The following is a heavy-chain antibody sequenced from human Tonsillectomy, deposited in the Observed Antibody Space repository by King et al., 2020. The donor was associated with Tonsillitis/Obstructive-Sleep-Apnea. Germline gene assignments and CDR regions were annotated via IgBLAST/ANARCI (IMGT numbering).Heavy chain of an antibody. D-gene: IGHD4-17*01. CDR2: ISYDGNNK. Sequence: VQLVESGGGVVQPGRSLRLSCAASGFPFSGYAMHWVRQAPGKGLNWVALISYDGNNKYYADSVKGRFTISRDNSNNTLYLQMNSLRAEDTAVYYCARDHDYGAHFDCWGQGTLVTVSS. J-gene: IGHJ4*02. CDR3: ARDHDYGAHFDC. CDR1: GFPFSGYA. V-gene: IGHV3-30*04.